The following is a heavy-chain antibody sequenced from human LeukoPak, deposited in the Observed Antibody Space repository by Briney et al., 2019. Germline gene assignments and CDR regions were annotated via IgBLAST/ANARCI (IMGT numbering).Heavy chain of an antibody. CDR2: ISSSGSTI. CDR1: GFTFSDYY. D-gene: IGHD2-15*01. V-gene: IGHV3-11*01. CDR3: ARDEYYCSGGSCYLH. Sequence: GGSLRLSCASSGFTFSDYYMSWIRQAPGKGLEWVSYISSSGSTIYYADSVKGRFTISRDNAKNSLYLQMNSLRAEDTAVYYCARDEYYCSGGSCYLHWGQGTLVTVSS. J-gene: IGHJ4*02.